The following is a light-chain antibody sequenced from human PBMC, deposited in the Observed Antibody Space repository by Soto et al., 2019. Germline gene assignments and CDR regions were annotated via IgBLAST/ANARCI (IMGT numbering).Light chain of an antibody. CDR3: QQFYTTPVT. CDR2: WAS. V-gene: IGKV4-1*01. Sequence: DIVMTQSPDSLAVSLGERATINCKSSQSVLYSPNNKDYLAWYQQKPGRPPKLLIYWASTRESGVPDRFRGSGSGTDFTLTINSLQAEDVAVYYCQQFYTTPVTFGQGTKVDIK. J-gene: IGKJ1*01. CDR1: QSVLYSPNNKDY.